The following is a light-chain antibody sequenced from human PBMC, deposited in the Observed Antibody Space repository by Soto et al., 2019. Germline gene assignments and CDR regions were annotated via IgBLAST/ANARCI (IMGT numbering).Light chain of an antibody. J-gene: IGKJ1*01. V-gene: IGKV1-5*01. CDR1: ETINNW. CDR2: DAS. CDR3: QQYTSYSWT. Sequence: DIQVTQSPSTLSASVGDRVTITCRATETINNWLAWYQQKPGKAPKLLIYDASSLASGVPSRFSGSASVTDFFLTISSLQPDDFANYYCQQYTSYSWTFGQGTKVEIK.